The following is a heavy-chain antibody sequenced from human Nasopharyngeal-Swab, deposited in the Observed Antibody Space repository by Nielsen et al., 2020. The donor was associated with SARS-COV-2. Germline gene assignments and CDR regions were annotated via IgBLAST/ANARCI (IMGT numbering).Heavy chain of an antibody. D-gene: IGHD6-19*01. CDR3: AKHGGGWLTSGWYYFDY. CDR2: IGGSGTST. J-gene: IGHJ4*02. V-gene: IGHV3-23*01. Sequence: GGSLRLSCAASAFTLTNYAVNWVRQIPGGGLEWVSSIGGSGTSTYYADSVTGRFTIYRHNSKNTLYLQMTGLRGEDTAVYCCAKHGGGWLTSGWYYFDYWGQGTLVTVSS. CDR1: AFTLTNYA.